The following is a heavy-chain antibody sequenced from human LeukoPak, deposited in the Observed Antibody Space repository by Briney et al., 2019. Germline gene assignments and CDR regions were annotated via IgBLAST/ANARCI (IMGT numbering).Heavy chain of an antibody. D-gene: IGHD3-22*01. CDR3: ARGDYYDSSGYYYVSC. V-gene: IGHV1-69*04. CDR1: GGTFSSYA. J-gene: IGHJ4*02. CDR2: IIPILGIA. Sequence: GSSVKVSCKASGGTFSSYAISWVRQAPGQGLEWMGRIIPILGIANYAQKFQGRVTITADKSTSTAYMELSSLRSEDTAVYYCARGDYYDSSGYYYVSCWGQGTLVTVSS.